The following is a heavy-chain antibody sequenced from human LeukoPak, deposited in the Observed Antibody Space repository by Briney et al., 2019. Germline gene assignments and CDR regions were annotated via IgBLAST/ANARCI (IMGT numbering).Heavy chain of an antibody. CDR3: ARRGVVVDSSYGMDV. CDR1: GFTFSDYY. Sequence: PGGSLRLSCAASGFTFSDYYMSWIRQAPGKGLEWVSYISSSGSTIYYADSVKGRFTISRDNAKNSLYLQMNSLRAEDTAMYYCARRGVVVDSSYGMDVWGQGTTVTVSS. CDR2: ISSSGSTI. D-gene: IGHD2-15*01. J-gene: IGHJ6*02. V-gene: IGHV3-11*01.